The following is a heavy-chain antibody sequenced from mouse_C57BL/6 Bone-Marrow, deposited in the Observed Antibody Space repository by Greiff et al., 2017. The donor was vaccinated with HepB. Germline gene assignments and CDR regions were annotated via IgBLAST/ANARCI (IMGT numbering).Heavy chain of an antibody. CDR1: GYAFSSYW. D-gene: IGHD1-1*01. J-gene: IGHJ4*01. CDR2: IYPGDGDT. Sequence: VQLQQSGAELVKPGASVKISCKASGYAFSSYWMNWVKQRPGKGLEWIGQIYPGDGDTNYNGKFKGKATLTADKSSSTAYMQLSSLTSEDSAVYFCAREDYYGRDYAMDYWGQGTSVTVSS. V-gene: IGHV1-80*01. CDR3: AREDYYGRDYAMDY.